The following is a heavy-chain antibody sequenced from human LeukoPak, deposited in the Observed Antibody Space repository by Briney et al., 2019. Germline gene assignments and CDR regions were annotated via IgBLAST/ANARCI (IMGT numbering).Heavy chain of an antibody. V-gene: IGHV4-61*02. CDR3: ARVNAEYYYHYYMDV. J-gene: IGHJ6*03. CDR2: IYTSGST. CDR1: GVSISSGTYY. Sequence: SETLSLTCTVSGVSISSGTYYWSWIRQPAGKGLEWIGRIYTSGSTNYNPSPKSRVTISVDTSKNQFSLKLNSVTAADTAVYYCARVNAEYYYHYYMDVWGKGTTVTISS. D-gene: IGHD3-10*01.